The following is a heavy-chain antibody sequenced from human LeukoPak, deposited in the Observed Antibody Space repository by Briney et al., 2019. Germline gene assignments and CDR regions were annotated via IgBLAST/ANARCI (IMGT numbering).Heavy chain of an antibody. Sequence: PLETLSLTCAVYGGSFSGYYWSWIRQPPGKGLERIGEINHSGSTNYNPSLKSRVTISVDTSKNQFSLKLSSVTAADTAVYYCAMQYYYGSGSFDYWGQGTLVTVSS. CDR1: GGSFSGYY. V-gene: IGHV4-34*01. D-gene: IGHD3-10*01. CDR2: INHSGST. J-gene: IGHJ4*02. CDR3: AMQYYYGSGSFDY.